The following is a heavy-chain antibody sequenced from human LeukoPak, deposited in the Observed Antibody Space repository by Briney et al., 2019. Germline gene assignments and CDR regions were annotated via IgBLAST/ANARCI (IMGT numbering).Heavy chain of an antibody. V-gene: IGHV1-2*02. CDR3: ARSFVDTAMVTWDNWFDP. Sequence: GASVKVSCKASGYTFTGYYMRWVRQAPGQGLEWMVRINPNRGGTNFAQNFQGRVTMTSDTSISTASMELSSVRSEDRAVYYCARSFVDTAMVTWDNWFDPWGQGDLVTVSS. CDR2: INPNRGGT. D-gene: IGHD5-18*01. J-gene: IGHJ5*02. CDR1: GYTFTGYY.